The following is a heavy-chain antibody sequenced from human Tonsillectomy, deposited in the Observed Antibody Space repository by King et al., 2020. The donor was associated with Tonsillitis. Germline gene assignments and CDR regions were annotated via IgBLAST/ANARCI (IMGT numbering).Heavy chain of an antibody. CDR1: GFTFDDYG. Sequence: VQLVESGGGVVRPGGSLRLSCAASGFTFDDYGMSWVRQAPGKGLEWVSGINWNGGSTGDADSVKGRFTISRDNAKNALYLQMNSLRAEDTALYSCAGTPWQLSYFDYWGQRTLVTVSS. V-gene: IGHV3-20*04. CDR2: INWNGGST. J-gene: IGHJ4*02. D-gene: IGHD6-13*01. CDR3: AGTPWQLSYFDY.